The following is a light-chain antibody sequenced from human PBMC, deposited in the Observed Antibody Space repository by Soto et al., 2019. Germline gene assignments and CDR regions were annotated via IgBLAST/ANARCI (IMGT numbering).Light chain of an antibody. V-gene: IGLV2-14*03. CDR3: SSYTTSSTVV. J-gene: IGLJ1*01. CDR1: SSDVGGYNF. Sequence: ALTQPASVFGSPGQSITISCTGTSSDVGGYNFVSWYQQLPGKAPKLMIYEVTSRPSGVSNRFSGSKSGNTASLTISGLQPEDEAEYYCSSYTTSSTVVFGTGTKVTVL. CDR2: EVT.